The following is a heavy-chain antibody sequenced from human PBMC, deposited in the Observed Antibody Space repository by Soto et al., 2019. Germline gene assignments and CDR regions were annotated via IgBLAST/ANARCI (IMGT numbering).Heavy chain of an antibody. CDR2: IYYSGST. J-gene: IGHJ5*01. D-gene: IGHD3-10*01. V-gene: IGHV4-59*01. Sequence: SETLSLTCTVSGGSISSYYWSWIRQPPGKGLEWIGYIYYSGSTNYNPSLKSRVTISVDTSKNQFSLKLSSVTAADTAVYYCARDRDGGSGSYYLYSGLDSWGQGTLVTVSS. CDR3: ARDRDGGSGSYYLYSGLDS. CDR1: GGSISSYY.